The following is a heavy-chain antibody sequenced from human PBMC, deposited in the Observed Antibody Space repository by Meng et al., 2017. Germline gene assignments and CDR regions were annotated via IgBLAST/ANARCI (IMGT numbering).Heavy chain of an antibody. Sequence: SETLSLTCTVSGGSISSYYWSWIRQPPGKGLEWIGYIYYSGSTNYNPSLKSRVTISVDTSKNQFPLNLSSVTAADTAVYYCARDDLVGATTTEAFDIWGQGTMVTVSS. V-gene: IGHV4-59*01. CDR1: GGSISSYY. CDR2: IYYSGST. J-gene: IGHJ3*02. CDR3: ARDDLVGATTTEAFDI. D-gene: IGHD1-26*01.